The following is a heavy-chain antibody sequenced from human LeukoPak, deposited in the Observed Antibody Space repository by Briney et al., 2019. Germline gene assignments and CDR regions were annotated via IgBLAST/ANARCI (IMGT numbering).Heavy chain of an antibody. V-gene: IGHV3-23*01. CDR2: ISGSCGST. CDR3: AKDGIDSGDPNGFDP. Sequence: PGGSLRLSCAASGFTFSSYAMSWVRQAAGEGLEWVSSISGSCGSTYYTDSVKGRFTISRDSSKNMLYLQMNTLRAEDTAIYYCAKDGIDSGDPNGFDPWGQGTLVTVSS. D-gene: IGHD3-10*01. J-gene: IGHJ5*02. CDR1: GFTFSSYA.